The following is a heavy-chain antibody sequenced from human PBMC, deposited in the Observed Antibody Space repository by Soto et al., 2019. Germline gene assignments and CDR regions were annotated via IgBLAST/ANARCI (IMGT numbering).Heavy chain of an antibody. V-gene: IGHV4-59*08. CDR1: GGSISSYY. D-gene: IGHD4-17*01. CDR2: IYYSGST. CDR3: ARRYGPGFDY. Sequence: SETLSLSCTVSGGSISSYYWSWIRQPPGKGLEWIGYIYYSGSTNYNPSLKSRVTISVDTSKNQFSLKLSSVTAADTAVYYCARRYGPGFDYWGQGTLVTVSS. J-gene: IGHJ4*02.